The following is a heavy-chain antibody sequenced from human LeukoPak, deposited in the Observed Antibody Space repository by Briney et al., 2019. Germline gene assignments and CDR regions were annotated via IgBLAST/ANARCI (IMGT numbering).Heavy chain of an antibody. D-gene: IGHD5-12*01. CDR1: GGSFSGYY. J-gene: IGHJ6*03. CDR3: ARNGEGDSHYYYYMDV. V-gene: IGHV4-38-2*01. CDR2: IYHSGST. Sequence: SETLSLTCAVYGGSFSGYYWGWIRQPPGKGLEWIGSIYHSGSTYYNPSLKSRVTISVDTSKNQFSLKLSSVTAADTALYYCARNGEGDSHYYYYMDVWGKGTTVTVSS.